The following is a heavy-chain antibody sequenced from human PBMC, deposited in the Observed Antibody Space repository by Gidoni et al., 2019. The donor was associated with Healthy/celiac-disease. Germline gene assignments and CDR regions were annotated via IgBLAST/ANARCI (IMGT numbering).Heavy chain of an antibody. D-gene: IGHD6-19*01. CDR1: GSTLTELA. Sequence: HVQLVQSGAEVKKPGASVKVPCTVSGSTLTELAMHWGRQAPGKGLEWMGGFAPEDGETIYAQKFQGRVTMTEDTSTDTAYRELSNLKSEDTAVYYCAARRYNSGWYADYWGQGTLVTVSS. V-gene: IGHV1-24*01. J-gene: IGHJ4*02. CDR2: FAPEDGET. CDR3: AARRYNSGWYADY.